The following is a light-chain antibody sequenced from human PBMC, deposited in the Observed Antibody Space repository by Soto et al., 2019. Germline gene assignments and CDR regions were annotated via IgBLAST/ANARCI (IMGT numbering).Light chain of an antibody. CDR3: SSYTSSNTYV. CDR2: EVT. J-gene: IGLJ1*01. V-gene: IGLV2-8*01. CDR1: SSDVGYYDY. Sequence: QSALTQPPSASGFPGQSVTISCTGTSSDVGYYDYVSWYQQHPGKAPKLVIYEVTKRLSGVPDRVSASKSVNTASLTISGLQTEDEADYFCSSYTSSNTYVFGTGTKVTVL.